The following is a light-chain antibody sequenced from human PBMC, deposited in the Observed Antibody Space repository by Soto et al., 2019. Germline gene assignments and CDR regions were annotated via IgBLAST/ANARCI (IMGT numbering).Light chain of an antibody. CDR2: GAS. Sequence: EIVLTQSPGTLSLSPGARATLSCRASQSVSSSYLAWYQQKPGQAPRLRIYGASSRATGIPDRFSGSGCGTDFTLTISRLEPEDFAVYYCQQYGSSPRVTFGQGTRLEIK. CDR1: QSVSSSY. CDR3: QQYGSSPRVT. V-gene: IGKV3-20*01. J-gene: IGKJ5*01.